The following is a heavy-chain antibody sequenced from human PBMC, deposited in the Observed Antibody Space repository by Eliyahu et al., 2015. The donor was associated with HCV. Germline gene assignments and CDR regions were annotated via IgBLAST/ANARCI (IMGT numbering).Heavy chain of an antibody. D-gene: IGHD3-10*01. CDR1: GFTFXXAW. Sequence: EVQLVXSGGGLVXPGGXLRLSGAASGFTFXXAWMXWVRQAPGKGREWIGRIKSKTDGGXTDYAAPXKGRFTISRDDSKSTLYLQMNSLKTEDTAVYYCTTGAPGGFDYYLDVWGQGTTVTVSS. CDR3: TTGAPGGFDYYLDV. V-gene: IGHV3-15*01. CDR2: IKSKTDGGXT. J-gene: IGHJ6*03.